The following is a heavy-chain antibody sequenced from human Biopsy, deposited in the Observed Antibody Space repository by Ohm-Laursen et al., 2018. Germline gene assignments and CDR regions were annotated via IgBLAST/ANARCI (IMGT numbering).Heavy chain of an antibody. CDR2: INPNSGNA. Sequence: SVKVSCKASGYTFAGYYLHWVRQAPGHGLEWMGWINPNSGNANYAQSFQGRLTVTRGTSITTAYMELTSLTSDDTAIYYCARVPAYPSIDGYYGLDLWGQGTTVIVSS. J-gene: IGHJ6*02. V-gene: IGHV1-2*02. CDR3: ARVPAYPSIDGYYGLDL. D-gene: IGHD2-15*01. CDR1: GYTFAGYY.